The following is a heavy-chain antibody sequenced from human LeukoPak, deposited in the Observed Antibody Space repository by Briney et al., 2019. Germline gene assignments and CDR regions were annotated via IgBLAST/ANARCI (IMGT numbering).Heavy chain of an antibody. D-gene: IGHD3-16*01. V-gene: IGHV3-30-3*01. CDR2: ISSDGSKK. Sequence: PGGSLRLSCAASGFTFSAHPIHWVRQAPGKGLEWVAFISSDGSKKYYADSVKGRFTISRDNSKNTLYLQMNSLRAEDTAVYYCARVVWGGDGSPYYFDYWGQGTLVTVSS. J-gene: IGHJ4*02. CDR3: ARVVWGGDGSPYYFDY. CDR1: GFTFSAHP.